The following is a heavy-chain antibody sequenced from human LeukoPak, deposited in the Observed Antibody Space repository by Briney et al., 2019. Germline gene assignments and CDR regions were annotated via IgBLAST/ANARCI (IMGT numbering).Heavy chain of an antibody. CDR3: ARDLRGTRDY. CDR2: INPDGSRR. J-gene: IGHJ4*02. D-gene: IGHD2-15*01. CDR1: GFTFSTYW. Sequence: PGGSLRLSCAASGFTFSTYWVHWVRQAPGKGLVWVSRINPDGSRRDYADSVKGRFTISRDNAKNTLYLQMNSPRAEDTAVYFCARDLRGTRDYWGQGTLVTVSS. V-gene: IGHV3-74*01.